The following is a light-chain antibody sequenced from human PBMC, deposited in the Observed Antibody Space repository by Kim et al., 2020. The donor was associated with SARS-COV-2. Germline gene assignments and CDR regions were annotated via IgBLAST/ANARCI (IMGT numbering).Light chain of an antibody. CDR2: DVT. J-gene: IGLJ3*02. CDR1: TADIGGYNS. CDR3: SSYTRSTTWV. Sequence: QSALTQPASVSGSPGQSISISCSGTTADIGGYNSVAWYQHHPGKAPHLIIFDVTYRPSGVSTRFSGAKSCNTASLTISELHPEDEADYYCSSYTRSTTWVFGGGTKLTVL. V-gene: IGLV2-14*03.